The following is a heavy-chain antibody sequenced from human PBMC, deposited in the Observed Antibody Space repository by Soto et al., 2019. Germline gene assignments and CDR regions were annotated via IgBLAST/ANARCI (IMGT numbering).Heavy chain of an antibody. D-gene: IGHD2-2*01. CDR1: GGTFSSYA. CDR3: ARGKPRDDCSSTSCGYYYYYYGMDV. V-gene: IGHV1-69*13. CDR2: IIPIFSTA. J-gene: IGHJ6*02. Sequence: SVKVSCKASGGTFSSYAISWVRQAPGQGLEWMGGIIPIFSTANYAQKFQGRVTITADESTSTAYMELSSLRSEDTAVYYCARGKPRDDCSSTSCGYYYYYYGMDVWGQGTTVTVSS.